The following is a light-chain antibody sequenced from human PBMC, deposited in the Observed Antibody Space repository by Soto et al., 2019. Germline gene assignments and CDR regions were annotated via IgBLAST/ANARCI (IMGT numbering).Light chain of an antibody. CDR3: VLYMGRGIWV. CDR1: SGSVSTNNY. Sequence: QAVVTQEPSFSVSPGGTVTLTCALSSGSVSTNNYPSWCQQTPGQAPRTLIFLTNTRSSGVPDRFSGSILGNKAALTITGAQADDESDYYCVLYMGRGIWVFGGGTKLTVL. J-gene: IGLJ3*02. V-gene: IGLV8-61*01. CDR2: LTN.